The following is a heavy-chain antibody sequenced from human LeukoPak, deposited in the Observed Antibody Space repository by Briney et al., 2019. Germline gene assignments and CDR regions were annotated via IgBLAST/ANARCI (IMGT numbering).Heavy chain of an antibody. CDR1: GFTFSSYA. CDR2: ISGSGGST. CDR3: AKYYDSSGYFSYFDY. Sequence: PGGSLRLSCAASGFTFSSYAMSWVRQAPGKGLEWVSAISGSGGSTYYADSVKGRFTISRDNSKNTLYLQMKSLRAEDKAVYYCAKYYDSSGYFSYFDYWGQGTLVTVSS. V-gene: IGHV3-23*01. D-gene: IGHD3-22*01. J-gene: IGHJ4*02.